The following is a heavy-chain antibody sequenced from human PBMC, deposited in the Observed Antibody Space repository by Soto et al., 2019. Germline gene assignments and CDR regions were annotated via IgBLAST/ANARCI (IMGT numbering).Heavy chain of an antibody. J-gene: IGHJ4*02. CDR2: INHSGST. D-gene: IGHD2-8*01. Sequence: SETLSLTCAVYGGSFSGYYWSWIRQPPGKGLEWIGEINHSGSTNYNPSLKSRVTISVDTSKNQFSLKLSSVTAADTAVYYCARTVRRAFDYWGQGTLVTVSS. CDR3: ARTVRRAFDY. V-gene: IGHV4-34*01. CDR1: GGSFSGYY.